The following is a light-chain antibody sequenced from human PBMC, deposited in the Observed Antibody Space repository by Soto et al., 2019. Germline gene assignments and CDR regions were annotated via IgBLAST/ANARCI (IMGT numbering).Light chain of an antibody. J-gene: IGLJ3*02. Sequence: QSVLTQPPSASGTPGQRVTISCSGSSSNIGNNYVYWSQQLPGTAPKLLIYRNNQRPSWVPDRFSGSKSGTSASLAISGLRSEDEADYYCAAWDDSLSGWVFGGGTKLTVL. CDR2: RNN. CDR3: AAWDDSLSGWV. CDR1: SSNIGNNY. V-gene: IGLV1-47*01.